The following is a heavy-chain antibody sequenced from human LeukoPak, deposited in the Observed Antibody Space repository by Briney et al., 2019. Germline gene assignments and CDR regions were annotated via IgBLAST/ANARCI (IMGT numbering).Heavy chain of an antibody. J-gene: IGHJ4*02. CDR1: GYSLTSYR. D-gene: IGHD3-10*01. V-gene: IGHV5-10-1*01. CDR2: IDPRDSNT. Sequence: GEALRIPCKGSGYSLTSYRISWVRQMPGKGLEWMGRIDPRDSNTNYSPSFQGHVTISADKSIITAYLQWSSLKASDSGMYYWARQVYYYGWGSYYRELLFGYWGQGTLVTVS. CDR3: ARQVYYYGWGSYYRELLFGY.